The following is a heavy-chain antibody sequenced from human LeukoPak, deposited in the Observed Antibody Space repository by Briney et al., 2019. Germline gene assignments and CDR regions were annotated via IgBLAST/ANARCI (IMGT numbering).Heavy chain of an antibody. CDR2: IYDSGST. Sequence: SQTLSLTCTVSGASIRSGDYYWSWIRQPPGKGLEWIGYIYDSGSTYYNPSLKSRITIPVDTSENRFSLKLSSVTATDTAVYYCARDCSGGSCYGAFDIWGQGTMVTVSS. CDR1: GASIRSGDYY. V-gene: IGHV4-30-4*01. J-gene: IGHJ3*02. CDR3: ARDCSGGSCYGAFDI. D-gene: IGHD2-15*01.